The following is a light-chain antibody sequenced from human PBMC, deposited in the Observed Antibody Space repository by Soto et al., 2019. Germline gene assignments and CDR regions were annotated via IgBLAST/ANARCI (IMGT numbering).Light chain of an antibody. J-gene: IGKJ1*01. Sequence: DIQMTQSPSTLSASVGDRVTITCLASQRISRWLAWYQQKPGKAPSLLIYDASSLERGVPSRFSGSGSGTEFTLTISGLQPDDLATYYCQQYNSYSPAFGQGSMVDI. CDR3: QQYNSYSPA. CDR2: DAS. V-gene: IGKV1-5*01. CDR1: QRISRW.